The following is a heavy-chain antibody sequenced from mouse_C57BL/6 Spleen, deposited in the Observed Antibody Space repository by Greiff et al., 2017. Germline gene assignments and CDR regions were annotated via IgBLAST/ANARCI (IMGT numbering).Heavy chain of an antibody. Sequence: DVQLQESGPGLVKPSQSLSLTCSVTGYSITSGYYWNWIRQFPGNKLEWMGYISYDGSNNYNPSLKNRISITRDTSKNQFFLKLNSVTTEDTATYYCARELVTFCAMDYWGQGTSVTVSS. D-gene: IGHD2-1*01. J-gene: IGHJ4*01. CDR2: ISYDGSN. V-gene: IGHV3-6*01. CDR1: GYSITSGYY. CDR3: ARELVTFCAMDY.